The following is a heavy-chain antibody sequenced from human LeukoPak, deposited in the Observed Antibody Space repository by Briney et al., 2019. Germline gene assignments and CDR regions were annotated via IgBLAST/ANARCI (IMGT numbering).Heavy chain of an antibody. V-gene: IGHV3-15*01. CDR1: GFTFSNAW. CDR3: TTGGLREYYYYYMDV. CDR2: IKSKTDGGTT. J-gene: IGHJ6*03. Sequence: GGSLRLSCAASGFTFSNAWMSWVRQAPGKGLEWVGRIKSKTDGGTTDYAAPVKGRFTISRDDSKNTLYLQMNSLKTEDTAVYYCTTGGLREYYYYYMDVWGKGTTVTVSS. D-gene: IGHD3/OR15-3a*01.